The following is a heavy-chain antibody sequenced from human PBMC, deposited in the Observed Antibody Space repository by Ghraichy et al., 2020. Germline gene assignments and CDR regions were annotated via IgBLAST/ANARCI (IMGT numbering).Heavy chain of an antibody. V-gene: IGHV3-23*01. D-gene: IGHD3-3*01. CDR2: ISATGSGSDT. CDR1: GFTFSNYA. Sequence: LSLTCAASGFTFSNYAMSWVRQAPGKGLEWLSVISATGSGSDTHHADSVKGRFTVSRDNSKNILFLQMSSLRGDDTATYYCAKYERDALDVGGQGAMVTVSA. J-gene: IGHJ3*01. CDR3: AKYERDALDV.